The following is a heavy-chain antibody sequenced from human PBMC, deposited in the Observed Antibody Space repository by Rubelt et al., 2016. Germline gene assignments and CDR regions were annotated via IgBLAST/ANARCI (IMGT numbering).Heavy chain of an antibody. V-gene: IGHV1-46*01. CDR3: ARGYGTHYSFDN. CDR2: FNPFGGTT. Sequence: QVQLVQSGAEVKKPGASVKVSCKASGYTFTNFFMHWVRQAPGQRLEWMGIFNPFGGTTSYAQNFQGRVTMTRATSTTTAYMELRSLRSDDTALYDCARGYGTHYSFDNWGQGTLVTVSS. J-gene: IGHJ4*02. D-gene: IGHD4-17*01. CDR1: GYTFTNFF.